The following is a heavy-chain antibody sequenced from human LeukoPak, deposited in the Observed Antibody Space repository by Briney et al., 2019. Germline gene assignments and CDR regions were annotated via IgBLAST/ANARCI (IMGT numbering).Heavy chain of an antibody. CDR1: GYRFTSYW. CDR3: ARSAGYCSRGSCYSVGSADY. V-gene: IGHV5-51*01. D-gene: IGHD2-15*01. J-gene: IGHJ4*02. Sequence: GESLKISCKWSGYRFTSYWIAWVRQMPGKGLEWMGIIYPGDPDTRYSPSFQGQVTISADKSISTAYLQWSSLKASDTAMYYCARSAGYCSRGSCYSVGSADYWGQGTLVTVSS. CDR2: IYPGDPDT.